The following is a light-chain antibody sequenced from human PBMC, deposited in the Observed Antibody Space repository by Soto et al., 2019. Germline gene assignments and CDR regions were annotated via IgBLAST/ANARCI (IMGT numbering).Light chain of an antibody. V-gene: IGLV2-14*01. J-gene: IGLJ1*01. CDR2: EVN. Sequence: QSALTQPASVSGSPGQSITISCTGTSSDVGGYNYVSWYQQHPGKAPKLMIYEVNNRPSGVSNRFSGSKSGNTASLTISGLQAEDEAVYYCNSYTSSTTYVFGTGTKVTVL. CDR1: SSDVGGYNY. CDR3: NSYTSSTTYV.